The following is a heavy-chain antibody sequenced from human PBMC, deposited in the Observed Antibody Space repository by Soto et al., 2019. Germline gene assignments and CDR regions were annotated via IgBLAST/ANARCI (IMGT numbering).Heavy chain of an antibody. CDR2: INPNSGGT. D-gene: IGHD6-13*01. V-gene: IGHV1-2*04. CDR3: ARGGAAAGTRRAFDI. Sequence: ASVKVSCKASGYTFTGYYMHWVRQAPGQGLEWMGWINPNSGGTNYAQKFQGWVTMTRDTSISTAYMELSRLRSDDTAVYYCARGGAAAGTRRAFDIWGQGTMVTVSS. J-gene: IGHJ3*02. CDR1: GYTFTGYY.